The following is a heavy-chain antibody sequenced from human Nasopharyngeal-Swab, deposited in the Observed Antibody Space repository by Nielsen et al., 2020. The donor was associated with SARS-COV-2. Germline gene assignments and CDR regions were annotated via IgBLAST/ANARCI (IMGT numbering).Heavy chain of an antibody. CDR1: GGSISSVGYY. CDR2: IYYSGST. D-gene: IGHD3-22*01. CDR3: ARASITMIVVVTAFDI. J-gene: IGHJ3*02. Sequence: LRLSCTVSGGSISSVGYYWSWIRQHPGKGLEWIGYIYYSGSTYYNPSLKSRVTISVDTSKNQFSLKLSSVTAADTAVYYCARASITMIVVVTAFDIWSQGTMVTVSS. V-gene: IGHV4-31*03.